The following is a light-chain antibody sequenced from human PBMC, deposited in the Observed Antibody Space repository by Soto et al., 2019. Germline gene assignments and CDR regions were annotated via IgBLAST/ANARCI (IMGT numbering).Light chain of an antibody. Sequence: ERVKTQSAAALSESQKEKDTLSCRACQSISSNLAWYQQKPGQAPRLLIYGASARATGIPVRFSGSGSGTEFTLTICSLQSEDVAIYYCQQDNKWLWTFAQGTKM. CDR2: GAS. V-gene: IGKV3-15*01. CDR3: QQDNKWLWT. J-gene: IGKJ1*01. CDR1: QSISSN.